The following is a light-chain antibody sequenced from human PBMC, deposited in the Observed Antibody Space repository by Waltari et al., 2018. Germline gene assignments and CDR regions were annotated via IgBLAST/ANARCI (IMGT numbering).Light chain of an antibody. V-gene: IGLV2-14*01. J-gene: IGLJ3*02. Sequence: QSALTQPASVSGSPGQWITISCTGSNSDVGTYKYVSWYQQHPGKALKLMIYDVSKRPSGVSDRFSGSKSGNTASLTISGLQAEDEADYYCSSYTSSSTLVFGGGTKVTVL. CDR1: NSDVGTYKY. CDR2: DVS. CDR3: SSYTSSSTLV.